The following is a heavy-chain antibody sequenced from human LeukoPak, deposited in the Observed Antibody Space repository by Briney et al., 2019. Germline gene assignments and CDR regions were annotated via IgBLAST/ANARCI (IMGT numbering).Heavy chain of an antibody. Sequence: GGSLRLSCAAFGFTVSSNYMSWVRQAPGRGLEWVSLIYSAGSTYYADSVKGRFTIFRDNSKNTLYLQMNSLRAEDTAVYYCARDGVRGYAFGPFVYWGQGTLVTVSS. CDR3: ARDGVRGYAFGPFVY. J-gene: IGHJ4*02. CDR2: IYSAGST. D-gene: IGHD5-18*01. V-gene: IGHV3-53*01. CDR1: GFTVSSNY.